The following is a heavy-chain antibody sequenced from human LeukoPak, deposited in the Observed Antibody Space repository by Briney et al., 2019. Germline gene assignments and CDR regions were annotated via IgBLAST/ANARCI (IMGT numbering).Heavy chain of an antibody. V-gene: IGHV4-59*12. D-gene: IGHD3-3*01. CDR1: GGSISSYY. CDR3: ARDHYDFWSGYYSGSDAFDI. Sequence: PSETLSLTCTVSGGSISSYYWSWIRQPPGKGLEWIGYIYYSGSTNYNPSLKSRVTISVDTSKNQFSLKLSSVTAADTAVYYCARDHYDFWSGYYSGSDAFDIWGQGTMVTVSS. CDR2: IYYSGST. J-gene: IGHJ3*02.